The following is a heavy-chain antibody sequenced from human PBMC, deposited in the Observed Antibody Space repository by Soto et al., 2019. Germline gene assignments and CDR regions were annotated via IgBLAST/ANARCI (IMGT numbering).Heavy chain of an antibody. CDR2: ISDSGSNT. D-gene: IGHD2-8*02. V-gene: IGHV3-48*04. Sequence: GGSLRLSCAAFGFKISSSSMNWVRQAPGRGLEWVAYISDSGSNTLYADSVKGRFTISRDNAKNSLYLQMNSLRAEDTALYYCVKDRSVYCTGARCERREYFYYYGMDVWGQGTTVTVSS. CDR3: VKDRSVYCTGARCERREYFYYYGMDV. CDR1: GFKISSSS. J-gene: IGHJ6*02.